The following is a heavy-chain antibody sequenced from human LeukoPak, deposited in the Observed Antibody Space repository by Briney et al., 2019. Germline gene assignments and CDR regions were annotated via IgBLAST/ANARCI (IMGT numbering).Heavy chain of an antibody. CDR1: GGSFSGYS. CDR3: AREKIGYYDGSGRGWFDP. J-gene: IGHJ5*02. CDR2: VYTSGST. V-gene: IGHV4-4*07. Sequence: ASETLSLTCAVYGGSFSGYSWSWIRQPAGKGLEWIGRVYTSGSTNYNPSLKSRVTISVDTSKKQFSLKLSSVTAADTAVYYCAREKIGYYDGSGRGWFDPWGQGTLVTVSS. D-gene: IGHD3-22*01.